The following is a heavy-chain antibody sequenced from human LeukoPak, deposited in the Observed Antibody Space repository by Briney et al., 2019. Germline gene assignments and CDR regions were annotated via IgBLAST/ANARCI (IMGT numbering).Heavy chain of an antibody. V-gene: IGHV3-23*01. CDR3: ARGWYYDSSGYDY. Sequence: GGSLRLSCAASGFTFSSYAMSWVRQAPGKGLEWVSAISGSGGSTYYADSVKGRFTISRDNSKNTLYLQMNSLRSEDTAVYYCARGWYYDSSGYDYWGQGTLVTVSS. CDR2: ISGSGGST. J-gene: IGHJ4*02. CDR1: GFTFSSYA. D-gene: IGHD3-22*01.